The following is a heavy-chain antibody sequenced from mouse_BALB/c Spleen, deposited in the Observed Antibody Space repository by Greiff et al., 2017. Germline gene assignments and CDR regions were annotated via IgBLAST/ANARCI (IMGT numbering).Heavy chain of an antibody. Sequence: EVQLQQSGPGLVKPSQSLSLTCTVTGYSITSDYAWYWIRQFPGNKLEWMGYISYSGSTSYTPSLKSRISITRDTSKNQFFLQLNSVTTEDTATYYCARKSYYDSIFDYWGQGTTLTVSS. CDR2: ISYSGST. V-gene: IGHV3-2*02. CDR1: GYSITSDYA. J-gene: IGHJ2*01. D-gene: IGHD2-4*01. CDR3: ARKSYYDSIFDY.